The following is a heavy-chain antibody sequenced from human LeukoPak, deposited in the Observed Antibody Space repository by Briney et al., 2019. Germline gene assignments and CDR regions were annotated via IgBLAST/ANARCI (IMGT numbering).Heavy chain of an antibody. J-gene: IGHJ4*02. D-gene: IGHD6-19*01. CDR3: ARDSGSSGWYGLDY. V-gene: IGHV3-21*01. CDR1: GFTFSSYS. Sequence: GGSLRLSCAASGFTFSSYSMNWVRQAPGKGLEWVSSISSSSSYIYYADSVKGRFTISRDNAKNSLYLQMNSLRAEDTAVYYCARDSGSSGWYGLDYWGQGTLVTVSS. CDR2: ISSSSSYI.